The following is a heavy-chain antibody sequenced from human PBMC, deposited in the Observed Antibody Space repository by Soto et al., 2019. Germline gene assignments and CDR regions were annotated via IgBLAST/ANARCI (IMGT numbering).Heavy chain of an antibody. V-gene: IGHV3-7*05. D-gene: IGHD1-7*01. CDR2: IKQDGSEK. CDR3: AREGVGLELRYFDY. J-gene: IGHJ4*02. CDR1: GFTFSSYW. Sequence: EVQLVESGGGLVQPGGSLRLSCAASGFTFSSYWMSWVRQAPGKGLEWVANIKQDGSEKYYVDSVKGRFTISRDNAKNSLYLQMNSLRAEDTAVYYCAREGVGLELRYFDYWGQGTLVTVSS.